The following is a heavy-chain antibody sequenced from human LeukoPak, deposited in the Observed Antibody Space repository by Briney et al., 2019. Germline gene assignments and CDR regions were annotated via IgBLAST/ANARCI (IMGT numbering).Heavy chain of an antibody. V-gene: IGHV1-18*01. CDR2: ISGYNGNT. J-gene: IGHJ4*02. CDR1: GYTFTTYG. Sequence: ASVKVSCKASGYTFTTYGITWVRQVAGQGLEWMGWISGYNGNTHYAQKFQGRVTITADASTSTAYMELSSLRSEDTAVYYCARGLRGYYDSSGYLPPFDYWGQGTLVTVSS. D-gene: IGHD3-22*01. CDR3: ARGLRGYYDSSGYLPPFDY.